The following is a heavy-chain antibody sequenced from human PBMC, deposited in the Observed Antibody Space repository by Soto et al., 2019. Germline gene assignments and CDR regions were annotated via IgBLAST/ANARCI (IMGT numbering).Heavy chain of an antibody. V-gene: IGHV1-3*01. CDR2: IAPGNGNT. CDR3: AKGSRMWTPDY. D-gene: IGHD2-21*01. J-gene: IGHJ4*02. Sequence: QVQLVQSGAEVKKPGASVKVFCKASGYTFTDYAIHWVRQAPGQRLELIGWIAPGNGNTQYSQNFQGRVTITRDTSASTAYMELSSLRSEDTDVYYCAKGSRMWTPDYWGQGTLVTVSS. CDR1: GYTFTDYA.